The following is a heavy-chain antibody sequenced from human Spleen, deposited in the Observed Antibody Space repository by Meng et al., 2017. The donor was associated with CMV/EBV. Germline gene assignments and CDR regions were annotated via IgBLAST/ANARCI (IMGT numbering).Heavy chain of an antibody. V-gene: IGHV3-74*01. Sequence: AGFTVSTYWMHWVRQAPGKGLVWVSRINSDGSSTSYADSVKGRFTISRDNAKNTLYLQMNSLRAEDTAVYYCARDRDSSGYYYPLDYWGQGTLVTVSS. CDR1: GFTVSTYW. D-gene: IGHD3-22*01. J-gene: IGHJ4*02. CDR3: ARDRDSSGYYYPLDY. CDR2: INSDGSST.